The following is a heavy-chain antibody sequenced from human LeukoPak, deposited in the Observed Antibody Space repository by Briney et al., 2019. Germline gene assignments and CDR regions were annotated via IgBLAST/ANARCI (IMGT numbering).Heavy chain of an antibody. CDR3: ARDQGGYYSSSWVFDY. D-gene: IGHD6-13*01. V-gene: IGHV1-2*02. Sequence: ASVKVSCKAFGYTFTGYYMHWVRQAPGQGLEWMGWINPNSGGTNFAQNFQGRVTMTRDTSISTAYMELSRLRSDDTAVYYCARDQGGYYSSSWVFDYWGQGTLVTVSS. J-gene: IGHJ4*02. CDR1: GYTFTGYY. CDR2: INPNSGGT.